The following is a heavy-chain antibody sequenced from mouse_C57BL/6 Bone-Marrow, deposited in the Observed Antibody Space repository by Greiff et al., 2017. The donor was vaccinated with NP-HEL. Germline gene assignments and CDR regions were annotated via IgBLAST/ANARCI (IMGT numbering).Heavy chain of an antibody. CDR2: IWSGGST. D-gene: IGHD1-1*01. V-gene: IGHV2-2*01. CDR1: GFSLTSYG. Sequence: VKLMESGPGLVQPSQSLSITCTVSGFSLTSYGVHWVRQSPGKGLEWLGVIWSGGSTDYNAAFISRLSISKDNSKSQVFFKMNSLQADDTAIYYCARIYGSSIAYWGQGTLVTVSA. J-gene: IGHJ3*01. CDR3: ARIYGSSIAY.